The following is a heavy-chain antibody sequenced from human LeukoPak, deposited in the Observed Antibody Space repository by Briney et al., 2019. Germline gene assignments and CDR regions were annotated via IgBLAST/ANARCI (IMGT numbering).Heavy chain of an antibody. Sequence: GASVKVSCKASGYIFTNFAISWVRQAPGQGLEWMGWISAHNGNTKYTQKLQGRVTMTTDTSTSTAYMELRSLRSDDTAVYYCAKDPRHRLVWFGEETHFYYMDVWGKGTTVTISS. CDR2: ISAHNGNT. D-gene: IGHD3-10*01. J-gene: IGHJ6*03. CDR1: GYIFTNFA. V-gene: IGHV1-18*01. CDR3: AKDPRHRLVWFGEETHFYYMDV.